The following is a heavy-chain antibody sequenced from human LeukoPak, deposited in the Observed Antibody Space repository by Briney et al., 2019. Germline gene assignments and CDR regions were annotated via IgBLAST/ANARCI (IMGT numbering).Heavy chain of an antibody. CDR3: AELGITMIGGV. CDR2: IVHDK. D-gene: IGHD3-10*02. CDR1: GFTFNSYG. J-gene: IGHJ6*04. Sequence: GGSLRLSCAASGFTFNSYGMHWVRQAPGKGLEWVAVIVHDKYYADSVKGRFTISRDNAKNSLYLQMNSQRAEDTAVYYCAELGITMIGGVWGKGTTVTIPS. V-gene: IGHV3-30*18.